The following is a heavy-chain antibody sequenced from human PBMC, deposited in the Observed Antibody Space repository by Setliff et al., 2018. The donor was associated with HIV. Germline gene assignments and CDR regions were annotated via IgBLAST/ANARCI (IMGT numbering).Heavy chain of an antibody. Sequence: PGGSLRLSCAASGFTFSNYDMSWVRQAPGRGLEWVSTITGGGYNTYYADSVKGRFTISRDNSQNTLYLQMNSLGAEYTAVYYCALAWGSGGYYSQLLFDSWGQGTLVTVSS. J-gene: IGHJ4*02. CDR2: ITGGGYNT. D-gene: IGHD3-10*01. V-gene: IGHV3-23*01. CDR1: GFTFSNYD. CDR3: ALAWGSGGYYSQLLFDS.